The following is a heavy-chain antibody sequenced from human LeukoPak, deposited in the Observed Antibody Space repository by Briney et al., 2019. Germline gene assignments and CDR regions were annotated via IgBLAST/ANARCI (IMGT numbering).Heavy chain of an antibody. CDR2: ISSSSSYI. V-gene: IGHV3-21*01. CDR3: ARAGYCSSTSPCIMDV. D-gene: IGHD2-2*01. CDR1: GLTFNSYS. Sequence: PGGSLRLSCAASGLTFNSYSMNWVRQAPGKGLEWVSSISSSSSYIYYADSVKGRFTISRDNAKNSLYLQMNSLRAEDTAVYYCARAGYCSSTSPCIMDVWGQGTTVTVSS. J-gene: IGHJ6*02.